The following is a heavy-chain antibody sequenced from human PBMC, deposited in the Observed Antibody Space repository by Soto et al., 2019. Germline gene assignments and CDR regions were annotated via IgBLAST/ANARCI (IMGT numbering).Heavy chain of an antibody. J-gene: IGHJ4*02. CDR1: GFTFNSYA. Sequence: GGSLRLSCATSGFTFNSYAMSWVRQAPGKGLEWVSTISGSGDTTYYADSVKGRFTISRDNSKNTLYLQMNSLRAEDTAIYYCAKDTYGSGWYGWGQGTLVTVSS. V-gene: IGHV3-23*01. CDR3: AKDTYGSGWYG. CDR2: ISGSGDTT. D-gene: IGHD6-19*01.